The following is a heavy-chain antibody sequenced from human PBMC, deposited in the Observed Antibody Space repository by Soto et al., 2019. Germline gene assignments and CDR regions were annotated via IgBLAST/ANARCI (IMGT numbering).Heavy chain of an antibody. CDR1: GGSISSGGYS. V-gene: IGHV4-30-2*01. Sequence: SETLSLTCAVSGGSISSGGYSWSWIRQPPGKGLEWIGYIYHSGNTYYNPSLKSRVTISVDRSKNQFSLKLSSVTAADTAVYYCARVPSPWGQGTLDTVSS. CDR2: IYHSGNT. CDR3: ARVPSP. J-gene: IGHJ5*02.